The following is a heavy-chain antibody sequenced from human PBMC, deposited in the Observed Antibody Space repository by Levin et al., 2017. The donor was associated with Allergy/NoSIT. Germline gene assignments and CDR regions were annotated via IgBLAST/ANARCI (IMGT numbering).Heavy chain of an antibody. CDR1: GGSISSGGYY. D-gene: IGHD6-13*01. Sequence: SETLSLTCTVSGGSISSGGYYWSWIRQHPGKGLEWIGYIYYSGSTYYNPSLKSRVTISVDTSKNQFSLKLSSVTAADTAVYYCAREFRIAAAPHYYFDYWGQGTLVTVSS. CDR3: AREFRIAAAPHYYFDY. J-gene: IGHJ4*02. CDR2: IYYSGST. V-gene: IGHV4-31*03.